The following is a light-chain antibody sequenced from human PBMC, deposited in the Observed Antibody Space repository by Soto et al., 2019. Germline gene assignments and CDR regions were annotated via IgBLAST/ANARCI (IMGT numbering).Light chain of an antibody. J-gene: IGKJ1*01. V-gene: IGKV2-28*01. Sequence: DIVMTQAPLSLPVTPGEPASISCRSSQSLLHSNGYNYLDWYLQKPGQSPQHLIYLASNRSSGVPDRFSCSGSGTDFTLKISRVEAEDVGVYYCMQALQTTWTFGQGTKVEIK. CDR3: MQALQTTWT. CDR2: LAS. CDR1: QSLLHSNGYNY.